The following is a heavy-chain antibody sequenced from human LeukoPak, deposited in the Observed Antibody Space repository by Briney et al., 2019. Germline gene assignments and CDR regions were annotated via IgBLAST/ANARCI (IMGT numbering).Heavy chain of an antibody. V-gene: IGHV3-7*01. CDR2: IKQDGSEK. J-gene: IGHJ3*02. CDR1: GFTFSSYW. CDR3: ARDAFSRISIFGVVSDAFDI. Sequence: GGSLRLSCAASGFTFSSYWMTWVRQAPGKGLEWVANIKQDGSEKYYVDCMKGRFTISRDNAKNSLYLQMNSLRAEDTAVYYCARDAFSRISIFGVVSDAFDIWGQGTMVTVSS. D-gene: IGHD3-3*01.